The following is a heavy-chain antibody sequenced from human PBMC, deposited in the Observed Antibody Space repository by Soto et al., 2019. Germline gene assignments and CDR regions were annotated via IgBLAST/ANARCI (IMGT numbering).Heavy chain of an antibody. D-gene: IGHD3-3*01. V-gene: IGHV3-66*01. CDR2: IYSGGST. CDR1: GFTVSSNY. CDR3: ARDPGYYDFWSGYYGAFDI. J-gene: IGHJ3*02. Sequence: EVQLVESGGGLVQPGGSLRLSCAASGFTVSSNYMSWVRQAPGKGLEWVSVIYSGGSTYYADSVKGRFTISRDNSKNTLYLQMNSLRAEDTAVYYCARDPGYYDFWSGYYGAFDIWGQGTMVTVSS.